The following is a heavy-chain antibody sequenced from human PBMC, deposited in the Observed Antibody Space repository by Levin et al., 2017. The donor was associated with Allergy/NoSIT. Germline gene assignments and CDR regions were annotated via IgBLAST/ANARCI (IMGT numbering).Heavy chain of an antibody. J-gene: IGHJ6*02. D-gene: IGHD3-9*01. CDR3: ARDHYDILTGYCRGYGMDV. CDR1: GFTISSNY. CDR2: IYSGEST. Sequence: GESLKISCAASGFTISSNYMSWVRQAPGKGLEWVSVIYSGESTYYADSVKGRFTISRDNSKNTLYLQMNSLRAEDTAVYYCARDHYDILTGYCRGYGMDVWGQGTTVTVSS. V-gene: IGHV3-53*01.